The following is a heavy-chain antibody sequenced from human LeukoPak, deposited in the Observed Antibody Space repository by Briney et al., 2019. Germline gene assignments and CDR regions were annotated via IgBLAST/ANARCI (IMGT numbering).Heavy chain of an antibody. D-gene: IGHD5-12*01. J-gene: IGHJ4*02. CDR3: ARIEWLRFAYYFDC. V-gene: IGHV3-11*04. CDR1: GFTFSDYY. Sequence: GGSLRLSCAASGFTFSDYYMSWIRQAPGKGLEWVSYISSSGSTIYYADSVKGRFTISRDNAKNSLYLQMNSLRAEDTAVYYCARIEWLRFAYYFDCWGQGTLVTVSS. CDR2: ISSSGSTI.